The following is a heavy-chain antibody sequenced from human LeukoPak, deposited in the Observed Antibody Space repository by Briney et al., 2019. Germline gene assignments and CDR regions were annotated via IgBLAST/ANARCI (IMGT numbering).Heavy chain of an antibody. V-gene: IGHV3-33*01. CDR3: ARDMLGGDCFDY. CDR1: GFTFSSYG. CDR2: IWYDGSNK. D-gene: IGHD2-21*02. Sequence: GRSLRLSCAASGFTFSSYGMHWVRQAPGKGLEWVAVIWYDGSNKYYADSVKGRFTISRDNSKNTLYLQMNSLRAEDTAVYYCARDMLGGDCFDYWGQGTLVTVSS. J-gene: IGHJ4*02.